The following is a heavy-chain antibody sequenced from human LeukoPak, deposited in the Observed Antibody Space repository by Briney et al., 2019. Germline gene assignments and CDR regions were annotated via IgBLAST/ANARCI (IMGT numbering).Heavy chain of an antibody. J-gene: IGHJ4*02. V-gene: IGHV3-23*01. CDR1: GFTFSTFA. CDR2: IFPSGGEI. CDR3: AKDHGTYSGSTWFDY. Sequence: GGSLRLSCAASGFTFSTFAMIWVRQPPGKGLEWVSSIFPSGGEIHYADSVKGRFTISRDNSKNTLYLQMNSLRAEDTALYYCAKDHGTYSGSTWFDYWGQGTLVTVSS. D-gene: IGHD1-26*01.